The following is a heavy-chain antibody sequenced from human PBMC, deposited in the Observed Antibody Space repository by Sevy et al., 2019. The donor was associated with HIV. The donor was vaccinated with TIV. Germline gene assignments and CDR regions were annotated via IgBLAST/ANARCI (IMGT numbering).Heavy chain of an antibody. Sequence: ASVKVSCKASGDTFSSYAISWVRQAPGQGLEWMGGIIPIFGTANYAQKFQGRVTITADESTSTAYMELSSLRSEDTAVYYCASAFSGWYLGMDVWGQGTTVTVSS. CDR3: ASAFSGWYLGMDV. CDR1: GDTFSSYA. D-gene: IGHD6-19*01. V-gene: IGHV1-69*13. CDR2: IIPIFGTA. J-gene: IGHJ6*02.